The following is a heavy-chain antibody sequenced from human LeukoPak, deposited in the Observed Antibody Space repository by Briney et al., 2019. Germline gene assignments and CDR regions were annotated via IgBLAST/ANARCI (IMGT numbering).Heavy chain of an antibody. Sequence: GSLRLSCAASGFTFSSCWMHWVRQAPGKGLVWVSRIDTDGSSTSYADSVKGRFTISRDNAKNTLYLQMNSLRAEDTAVYYCVRSSGYGLGVWGQGTTVTVSS. CDR1: GFTFSSCW. D-gene: IGHD3-10*01. V-gene: IGHV3-74*01. CDR3: VRSSGYGLGV. J-gene: IGHJ6*02. CDR2: IDTDGSST.